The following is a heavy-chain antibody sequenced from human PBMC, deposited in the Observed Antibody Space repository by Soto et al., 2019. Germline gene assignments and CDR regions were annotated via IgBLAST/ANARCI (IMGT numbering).Heavy chain of an antibody. CDR1: GGSISSSSYY. V-gene: IGHV4-39*01. D-gene: IGHD3-10*01. CDR2: IYYSGST. Sequence: QLQLQESGPGLVKPSETLSLTCTVSGGSISSSSYYWGWIRQPPGKGLEWIGSIYYSGSTYYNPSLKSRVTISVDTSKNQFSLKLSSVTAADTAVYYCARRPITMVRGVAKGYLYWGQGTLVTVSS. J-gene: IGHJ4*02. CDR3: ARRPITMVRGVAKGYLY.